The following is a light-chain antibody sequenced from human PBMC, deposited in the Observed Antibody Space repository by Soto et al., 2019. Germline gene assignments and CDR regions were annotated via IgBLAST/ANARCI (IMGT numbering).Light chain of an antibody. CDR3: SSYTSSITHV. CDR2: DVS. Sequence: QSALTQPASVSGSPGQSITISCTGTSGDVGRYNYVSWYQQHPGRAPKLMIYDVSNRPSGVSNRFSGSKSGNTASLTISGLQAEDEADYYCSSYTSSITHVFGTGTKLTVL. V-gene: IGLV2-14*03. CDR1: SGDVGRYNY. J-gene: IGLJ1*01.